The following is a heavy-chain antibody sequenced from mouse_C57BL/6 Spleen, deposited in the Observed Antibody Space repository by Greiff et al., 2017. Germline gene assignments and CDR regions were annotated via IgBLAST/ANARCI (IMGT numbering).Heavy chain of an antibody. Sequence: QVQLKESGPELVKPGASVKISCKASGYAFSSSWMNWVKQRPGKGLEWIGRIYPGDGDTNYNGKLKGKATLTADKTSSTAYMQLSRLTSEDSSFYFCARDPSIAYWGQGTLVTVSA. CDR2: IYPGDGDT. J-gene: IGHJ3*01. V-gene: IGHV1-82*01. CDR3: ARDPSIAY. CDR1: GYAFSSSW.